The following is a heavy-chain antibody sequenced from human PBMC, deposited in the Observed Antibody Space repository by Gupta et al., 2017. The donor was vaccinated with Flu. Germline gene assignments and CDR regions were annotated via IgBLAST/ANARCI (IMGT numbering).Heavy chain of an antibody. CDR3: ATYSGSYYYFDY. CDR1: GGTFSRYA. V-gene: IGHV1-69*06. J-gene: IGHJ4*02. Sequence: QVQLVQSGAEVKKPGSSVQVSCQASGGTFSRYAIRWVRQAPGQGLEWMGGIIPSFGTANYAQKFQGRVTITADKSTSTAYMELSSLRSEDTAVYYCATYSGSYYYFDYWGQGTLVTVSS. D-gene: IGHD1-26*01. CDR2: IIPSFGTA.